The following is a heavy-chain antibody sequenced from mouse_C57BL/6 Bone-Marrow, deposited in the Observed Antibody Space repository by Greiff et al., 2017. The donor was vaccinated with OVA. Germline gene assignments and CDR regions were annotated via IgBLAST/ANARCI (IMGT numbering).Heavy chain of an antibody. J-gene: IGHJ4*01. CDR3: ARESYYGSRGMDY. Sequence: EVQLVESEGGLVQPGSSMKLSCTASGFTFSDYYMAWVRQVPEKGLEWVANINYDGSSTYYLDSLKSRFIISRDNAKNILYLQMSSLKSEDTATYYCARESYYGSRGMDYWGQGTSVTVSS. CDR1: GFTFSDYY. CDR2: INYDGSST. V-gene: IGHV5-16*01. D-gene: IGHD1-1*01.